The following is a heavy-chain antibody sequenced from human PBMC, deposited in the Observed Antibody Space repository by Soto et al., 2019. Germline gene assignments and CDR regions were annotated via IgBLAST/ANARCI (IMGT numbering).Heavy chain of an antibody. CDR2: ISYDGSNK. Sequence: QVQLVESGGGVVQPGRSLRLSCAASGFTFSSYAMHWVRQAPGKGLEWVAVISYDGSNKYYADSVKGRFTISRDNSKNTLYLQMTSLRAEDTAVYYCAGDRAAYYYGSGPFDPWGQGTLVTVSS. CDR3: AGDRAAYYYGSGPFDP. V-gene: IGHV3-30-3*01. J-gene: IGHJ5*02. D-gene: IGHD3-10*01. CDR1: GFTFSSYA.